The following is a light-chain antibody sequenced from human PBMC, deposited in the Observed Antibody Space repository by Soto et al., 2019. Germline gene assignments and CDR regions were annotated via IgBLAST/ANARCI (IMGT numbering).Light chain of an antibody. CDR3: QQYDNLPYT. J-gene: IGKJ2*01. CDR2: GAS. Sequence: DIQMTQSPSSLSASVGDRVTITCQASQDISNNLTWYQQKPGKAPKLLIYGASNLETGVPSRFSGSGSGTDFTFAISSLQPEDIATYYCQQYDNLPYTFGQGTKLQIK. V-gene: IGKV1-33*01. CDR1: QDISNN.